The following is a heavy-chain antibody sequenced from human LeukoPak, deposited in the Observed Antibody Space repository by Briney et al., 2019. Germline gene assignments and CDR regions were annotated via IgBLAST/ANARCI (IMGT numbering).Heavy chain of an antibody. CDR2: INHSGST. D-gene: IGHD3-22*01. CDR1: GGSFSGYY. V-gene: IGHV4-34*01. Sequence: TSETLSLTCAVYGGSFSGYYWSWIRQPPGKGLEWIGEINHSGSTNYNPSLKSRVTISVDTSKNQFSLKLTSVTAADTAVYYCARHNYDSSGAFDIWGQETMVSVSS. J-gene: IGHJ3*02. CDR3: ARHNYDSSGAFDI.